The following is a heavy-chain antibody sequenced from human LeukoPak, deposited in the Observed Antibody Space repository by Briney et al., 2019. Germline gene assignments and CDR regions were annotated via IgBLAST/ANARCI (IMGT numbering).Heavy chain of an antibody. D-gene: IGHD3-9*01. CDR3: ARGSRGSTYYDILPIGY. CDR2: INPNSGGT. V-gene: IGHV1-2*02. Sequence: ASVKVSCKASGYTFTGYYMHWVRQAPGQGLEWMGWINPNSGGTNYAQKFQGRVTMTRDTSISTAYMELSRLRSDDTAVYYCARGSRGSTYYDILPIGYWGQGTLVTVSS. J-gene: IGHJ4*02. CDR1: GYTFTGYY.